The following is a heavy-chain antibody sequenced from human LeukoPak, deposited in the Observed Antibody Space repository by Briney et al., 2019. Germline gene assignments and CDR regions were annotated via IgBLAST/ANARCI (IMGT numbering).Heavy chain of an antibody. D-gene: IGHD3-10*01. CDR1: GFTFSPYS. J-gene: IGHJ4*02. V-gene: IGHV3-21*01. Sequence: GGSLRLSCAASGFTFSPYSINWVRQAPGKGLEWVSSISSSSSYIYYADSVKGRFTISRDNAKNSLYLQMNSLRAEDTAVYFCARSITMFRGLTDYWGQGTLVTVSS. CDR2: ISSSSSYI. CDR3: ARSITMFRGLTDY.